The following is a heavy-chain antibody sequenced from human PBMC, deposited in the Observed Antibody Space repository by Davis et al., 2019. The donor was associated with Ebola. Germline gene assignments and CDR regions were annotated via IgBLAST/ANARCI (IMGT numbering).Heavy chain of an antibody. J-gene: IGHJ6*02. CDR2: INPNSGGT. CDR3: ARDRRVPYYYYGMDV. V-gene: IGHV1-2*04. Sequence: AASVKVSCKASGYIFSNYDINWVRQAPGQGLEWMGWINPNSGGTNYARKFQGWVTMTRDTSIGTAYMELSRLRSDDTAVYYCARDRRVPYYYYGMDVWGQGTTVTVSS. CDR1: GYIFSNYD. D-gene: IGHD2-2*01.